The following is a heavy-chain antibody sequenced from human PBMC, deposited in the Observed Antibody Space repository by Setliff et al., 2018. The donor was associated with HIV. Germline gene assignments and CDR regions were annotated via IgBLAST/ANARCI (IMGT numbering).Heavy chain of an antibody. D-gene: IGHD3-3*01. Sequence: SETLSLTCAVSAYSISSGYYWGWIRQPPGKGLEWIGYVFYSGSTNYNPSLKSRVTISLDTSKNQFSLKLTSVTAADTAVYYCARDGFWSGYIDYWGQGTLVTVSS. CDR1: AYSISSGYY. CDR3: ARDGFWSGYIDY. V-gene: IGHV4-61*01. CDR2: VFYSGST. J-gene: IGHJ4*02.